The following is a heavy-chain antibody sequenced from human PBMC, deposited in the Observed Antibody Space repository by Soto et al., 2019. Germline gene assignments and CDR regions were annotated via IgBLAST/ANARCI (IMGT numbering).Heavy chain of an antibody. D-gene: IGHD3-22*01. Sequence: ASVKVSCKASGYIFTNYNMHWVRQAPGQGLEWMGIINPSGGSTSYVQKFQGRVTMTRDTSTSTAYMELSSLRSEDTAVYYCARGYYDSSAYSYFDYWGQGTLVTVSS. J-gene: IGHJ4*02. CDR3: ARGYYDSSAYSYFDY. CDR1: GYIFTNYN. V-gene: IGHV1-46*01. CDR2: INPSGGST.